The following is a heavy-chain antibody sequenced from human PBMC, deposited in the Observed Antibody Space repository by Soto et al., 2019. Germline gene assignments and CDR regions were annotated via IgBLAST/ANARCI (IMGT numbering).Heavy chain of an antibody. CDR1: NGSFTDYF. Sequence: PSETLSLTCAAHNGSFTDYFWTWIRQSPGRGLEWIGEINHRGGATYNPSLRSRGTISIYTSKNHFSLGLRSLTAADPAVHSRVARGMTYGCLRGPHPFEPWGHGTLVTVSS. CDR2: INHRGGA. J-gene: IGHJ5*02. V-gene: IGHV4-34*01. CDR3: VARGMTYGCLRGPHPFEP. D-gene: IGHD3-16*01.